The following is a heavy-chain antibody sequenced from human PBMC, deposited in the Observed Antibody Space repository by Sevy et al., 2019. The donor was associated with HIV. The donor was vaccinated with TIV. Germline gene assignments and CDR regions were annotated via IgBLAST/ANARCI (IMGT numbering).Heavy chain of an antibody. CDR2: INAGNGNT. Sequence: ASVKVSCKASGYTFTSYAMHWVRQAPGQRLEWMGWINAGNGNTKSSQKFQGRVTITRDTSVSTAYMELSSLRSEDTAVYDCARGPAVWFGELGDYWGQGTLVTVSS. V-gene: IGHV1-3*01. J-gene: IGHJ4*02. D-gene: IGHD3-10*01. CDR3: ARGPAVWFGELGDY. CDR1: GYTFTSYA.